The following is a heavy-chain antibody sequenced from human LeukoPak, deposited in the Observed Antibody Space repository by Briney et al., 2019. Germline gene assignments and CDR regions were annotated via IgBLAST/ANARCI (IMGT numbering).Heavy chain of an antibody. J-gene: IGHJ4*02. CDR3: ARALRHFDWLRTGGDY. Sequence: SETLSLTCTVSGGSISSGSFYWSWIRQPAGKGLEWIGRIYTSGSTNYNPSLKSRVTISVDTSKNQFSLKLSSVTAADTAVYYCARALRHFDWLRTGGDYWGQGTLVTVSS. CDR2: IYTSGST. CDR1: GGSISSGSFY. D-gene: IGHD3-9*01. V-gene: IGHV4-61*02.